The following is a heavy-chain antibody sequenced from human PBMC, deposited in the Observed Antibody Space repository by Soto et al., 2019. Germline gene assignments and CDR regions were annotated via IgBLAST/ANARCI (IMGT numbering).Heavy chain of an antibody. V-gene: IGHV4-4*07. CDR2: IYTSGST. J-gene: IGHJ4*02. D-gene: IGHD5-18*01. CDR1: GGSISSYY. CDR3: ARAFDSYGSVIAFDY. Sequence: LSLTCTVSGGSISSYYWSWIRQPAGKGLEWIGRIYTSGSTNYNPSLKSRVTMSVDTSKNQFSLKLSSVTAADTAVYYCARAFDSYGSVIAFDYWGQGTLVTVSS.